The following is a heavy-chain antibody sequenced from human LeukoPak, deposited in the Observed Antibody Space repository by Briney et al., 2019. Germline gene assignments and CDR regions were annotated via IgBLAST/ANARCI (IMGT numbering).Heavy chain of an antibody. V-gene: IGHV4-34*01. CDR2: INHSGST. J-gene: IGHJ4*02. D-gene: IGHD3-10*01. CDR3: ARGIGYYYDSY. Sequence: SETLSLTCAVYGGSFSGYYWSWIRQPPGKGLEWIGEINHSGSTNYNPSLKSRVTISVDTSKNQFPLKLSSVTAADTAVYYCARGIGYYYDSYWGQGTLVTVSS. CDR1: GGSFSGYY.